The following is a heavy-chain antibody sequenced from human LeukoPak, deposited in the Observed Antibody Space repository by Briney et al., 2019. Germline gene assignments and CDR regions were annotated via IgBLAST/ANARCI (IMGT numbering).Heavy chain of an antibody. J-gene: IGHJ4*02. CDR1: GFTFSSYA. CDR3: AKIFQSSSWFDLDY. Sequence: GGSLRLSCAASGFTFSSYAMSWVRQAPGKGLEWVSAISGSGASTYYADSVKGRFTISRDNSKNTLYLQMNSLRAEDTAVYYCAKIFQSSSWFDLDYWGQGTLVTVSS. CDR2: ISGSGAST. V-gene: IGHV3-23*01. D-gene: IGHD6-13*01.